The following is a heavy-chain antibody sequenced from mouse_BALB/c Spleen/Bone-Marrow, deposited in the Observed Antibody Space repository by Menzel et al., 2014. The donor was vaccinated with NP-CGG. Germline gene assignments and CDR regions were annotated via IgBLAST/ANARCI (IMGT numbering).Heavy chain of an antibody. J-gene: IGHJ2*01. CDR1: GYTFTDYN. Sequence: VHVKQSGPELVKPGASVKISCKASGYTFTDYNMHWVKQSHGKSLEWIGYIYPYNGGTGYNQKFKSKATLTVDNSSSTAYMELRSLTSEDSAVYYCARESSAGYYFDYWCQGTTLTVSS. D-gene: IGHD3-2*02. V-gene: IGHV1S29*02. CDR2: IYPYNGGT. CDR3: ARESSAGYYFDY.